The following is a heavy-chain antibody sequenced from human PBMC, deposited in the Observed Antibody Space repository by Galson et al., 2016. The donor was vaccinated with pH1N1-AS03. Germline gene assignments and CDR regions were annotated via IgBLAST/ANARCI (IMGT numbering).Heavy chain of an antibody. CDR1: GFTFSFYA. Sequence: SLRLSCATSGFTFSFYAMTWVRQAPGKGLEWVSSITAVRSTYYADSVNGRSTISRDNSKTTLYLQMNTGRAEDTALYYCAKDGFGSGSYYTLSFDSWGQGTLVTVSS. CDR2: ITAVRST. D-gene: IGHD3-10*01. V-gene: IGHV3-23*01. CDR3: AKDGFGSGSYYTLSFDS. J-gene: IGHJ4*02.